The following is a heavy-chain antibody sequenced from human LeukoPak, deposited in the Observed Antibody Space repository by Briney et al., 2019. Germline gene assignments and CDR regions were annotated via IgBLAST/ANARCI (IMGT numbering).Heavy chain of an antibody. CDR1: GGTFSSYA. CDR2: IIPIFGTA. Sequence: SVKVSCKASGGTFSSYAISWVRQAPGQGLEWMGGIIPIFGTANYAQKFQGRVTTTADESTSTAYMELSSLRSEDTAVYYCASKAPYYYDSSGYYFLYAFDIWGQGTMVTVSS. D-gene: IGHD3-22*01. CDR3: ASKAPYYYDSSGYYFLYAFDI. J-gene: IGHJ3*02. V-gene: IGHV1-69*13.